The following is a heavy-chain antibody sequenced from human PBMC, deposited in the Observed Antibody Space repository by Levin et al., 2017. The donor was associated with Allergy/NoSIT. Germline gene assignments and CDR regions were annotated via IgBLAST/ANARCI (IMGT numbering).Heavy chain of an antibody. CDR2: INHSGST. CDR3: ARGVGGDCYSDY. D-gene: IGHD2-21*02. Sequence: SETLSLTCAVYGGSFSGYYWSWIRQPPGKGLEWIGEINHSGSTNYNPSLKSRVTISVDTSKNQFSLKLSSVTAADTAVYYCARGVGGDCYSDYWGQGTLVTVSS. CDR1: GGSFSGYY. J-gene: IGHJ4*02. V-gene: IGHV4-34*01.